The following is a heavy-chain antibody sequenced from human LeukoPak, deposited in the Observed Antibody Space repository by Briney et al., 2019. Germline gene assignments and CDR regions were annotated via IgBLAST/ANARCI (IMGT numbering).Heavy chain of an antibody. CDR1: GFTFSSYS. Sequence: GGSLRLSCAASGFTFSSYSMNWVRQAPGKGLEWVSYISSSSSTIYYADSVKGRFTISRDNAKNSLYLQMNSLRDEDTAVYYCARGRRYYDSSGPTGVYYFDYWGQGTLATVSS. J-gene: IGHJ4*02. CDR2: ISSSSSTI. CDR3: ARGRRYYDSSGPTGVYYFDY. D-gene: IGHD3-22*01. V-gene: IGHV3-48*02.